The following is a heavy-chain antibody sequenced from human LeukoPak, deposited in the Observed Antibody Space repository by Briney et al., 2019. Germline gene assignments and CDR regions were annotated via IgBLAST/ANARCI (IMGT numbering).Heavy chain of an antibody. J-gene: IGHJ4*02. CDR1: GYTFTSYG. CDR3: ARDLRNYDILTGYYIAFDY. D-gene: IGHD3-9*01. CDR2: ISAYNGNT. V-gene: IGHV1-18*01. Sequence: ASVKVSCKASGYTFTSYGISWVRQAPGQGLEWMGWISAYNGNTNYAQKLQGRVTMTTDTSTSTAYMELTSLRSDDTAVYYCARDLRNYDILTGYYIAFDYWGQGTLVSVSS.